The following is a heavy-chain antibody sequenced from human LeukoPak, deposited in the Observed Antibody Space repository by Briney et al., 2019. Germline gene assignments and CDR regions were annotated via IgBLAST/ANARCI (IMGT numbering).Heavy chain of an antibody. CDR3: ARKGGGLDY. Sequence: PGGSLRLSCAASEFTFSYYDIIWVRQAPGKGLEWVSWITGSGGAVKYTDSVKGRFTISRDNAKKSVYLQMNSLRVEDTAVYYCARKGGGLDYWGQGTLVTVSS. J-gene: IGHJ4*02. D-gene: IGHD2-15*01. CDR1: EFTFSYYD. V-gene: IGHV3-48*03. CDR2: ITGSGGAV.